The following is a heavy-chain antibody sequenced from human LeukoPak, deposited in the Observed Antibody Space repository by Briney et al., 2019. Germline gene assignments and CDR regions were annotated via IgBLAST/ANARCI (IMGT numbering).Heavy chain of an antibody. D-gene: IGHD3-22*01. CDR2: IYTSGST. V-gene: IGHV4-4*08. J-gene: IGHJ6*03. CDR3: ARDFYDSSGYYSYYYYYYMDV. Sequence: LRLSCAASGFTFDDYAMHWVRQAPGKGLEWIGRIYTSGSTNYNPSLKSRVTISVDTSKNQFSLKLSSVTAADTAVYYCARDFYDSSGYYSYYYYYYMDVWGKGTTVTISS. CDR1: GFTFDDYA.